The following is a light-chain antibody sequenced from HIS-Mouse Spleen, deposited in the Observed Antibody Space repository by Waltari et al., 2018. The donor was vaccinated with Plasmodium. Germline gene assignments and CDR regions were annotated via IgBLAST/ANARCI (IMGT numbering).Light chain of an antibody. Sequence: QSVLTHPPSASATPGQRVPISCSGSISCIGINAVNWYQQLPGTAPKLLIYRNNQRPSGVPDRFSGSRSGTSASLAISGLQSEDEADYYCAAWDDSLNGVVFAGGTKLTVL. CDR1: ISCIGINA. J-gene: IGLJ2*01. V-gene: IGLV1-44*01. CDR2: RNN. CDR3: AAWDDSLNGVV.